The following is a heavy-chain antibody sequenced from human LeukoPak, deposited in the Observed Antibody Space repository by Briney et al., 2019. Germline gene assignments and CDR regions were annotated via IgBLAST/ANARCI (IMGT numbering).Heavy chain of an antibody. V-gene: IGHV4-59*11. CDR3: ARWFGYYRGEPPGYFDY. CDR2: IYYSGST. Sequence: SETLSLTCTVSGGSISSHYWSWIRQPPGKGLEWIGYIYYSGSTNYNPSLKSRVTISVDTSKNQFSLKLSSVTAADTAVYYCARWFGYYRGEPPGYFDYWGQGTLVTVSS. D-gene: IGHD3-3*01. CDR1: GGSISSHY. J-gene: IGHJ4*02.